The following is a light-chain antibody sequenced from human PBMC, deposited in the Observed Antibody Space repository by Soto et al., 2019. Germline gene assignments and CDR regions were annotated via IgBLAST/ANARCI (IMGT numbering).Light chain of an antibody. Sequence: QSVLTQPRSVSGSPGQSVTISCTGTSSDVGGYNYVSWYQHHPGKAPKIMIYDVTKRPSGVPDRFSGSKSGNTASLTISGLQAEDEADHFCCSYAGSDTLGVFGGGTKLTVL. CDR1: SSDVGGYNY. CDR3: CSYAGSDTLGV. CDR2: DVT. V-gene: IGLV2-11*01. J-gene: IGLJ2*01.